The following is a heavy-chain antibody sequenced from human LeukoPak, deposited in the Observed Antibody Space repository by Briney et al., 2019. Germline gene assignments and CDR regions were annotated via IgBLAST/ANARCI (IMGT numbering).Heavy chain of an antibody. J-gene: IGHJ5*02. CDR1: GGSFSGYY. Sequence: SETLSLTCAVYGGSFSGYYWSWIRQPPGKGLEWIGEINHSGSTNYNPSLKSRVTISVDTSKNQFSLKLSSVTAADTAVYYCARVGPYSSNWGRFDPWGQGTLVTVSS. D-gene: IGHD6-13*01. CDR3: ARVGPYSSNWGRFDP. V-gene: IGHV4-34*01. CDR2: INHSGST.